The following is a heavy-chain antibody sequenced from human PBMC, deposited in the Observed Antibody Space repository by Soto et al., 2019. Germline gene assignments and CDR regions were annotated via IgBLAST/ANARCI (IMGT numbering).Heavy chain of an antibody. CDR2: ISAAGDP. D-gene: IGHD2-15*01. V-gene: IGHV3-13*05. CDR3: ARTYRDLYGLDV. Sequence: EVQLVESGGGLVQPGGALRLSCEASGFTFRNYDMHWVRQGTGKGLEWVSGISAAGDPDYADSVEGRFTISRENAQNSFFLQMNSLRVGDTAVYYCARTYRDLYGLDVWGQGTTVIVSS. J-gene: IGHJ6*02. CDR1: GFTFRNYD.